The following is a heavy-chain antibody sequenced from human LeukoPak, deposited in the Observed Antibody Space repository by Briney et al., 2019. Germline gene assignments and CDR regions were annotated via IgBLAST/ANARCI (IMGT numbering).Heavy chain of an antibody. CDR3: ARRAGDYSHPYDY. Sequence: GGSLRLSCTVSGFTVSSNSMSWVRQAPGKGLEWVSFIYSGGNTHNSDSVKGRFTVSRDNSKNTLYLQMNSLRAEDTAVYYCARRAGDYSHPYDYWGQGTLVTVSS. CDR2: IYSGGNT. V-gene: IGHV3-53*01. CDR1: GFTVSSNS. D-gene: IGHD3-22*01. J-gene: IGHJ4*02.